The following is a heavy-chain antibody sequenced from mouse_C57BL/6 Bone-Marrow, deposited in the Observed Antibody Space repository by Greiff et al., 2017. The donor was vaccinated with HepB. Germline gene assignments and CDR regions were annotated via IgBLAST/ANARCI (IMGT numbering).Heavy chain of an antibody. V-gene: IGHV1-59*01. CDR2: IDPSDSYT. J-gene: IGHJ2*01. D-gene: IGHD2-5*01. CDR3: ARREEGFYSNYTYYFDY. Sequence: QVQLQQPGAELVRPGTSVKLSCKASGYTFTSYWMHWVKQRPGQGLEWIGVIDPSDSYTNYNQKFKGKATLTVDTSSSTAYMQLSSLTSEDSAVYYCARREEGFYSNYTYYFDYWGQGTTLTVSS. CDR1: GYTFTSYW.